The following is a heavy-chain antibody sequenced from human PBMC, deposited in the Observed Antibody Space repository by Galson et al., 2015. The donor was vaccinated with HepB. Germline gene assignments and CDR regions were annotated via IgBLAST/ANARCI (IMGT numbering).Heavy chain of an antibody. Sequence: SLRLSCAASQSTFSSYAMTWVRQAPGKGLEWVSTLTASDSTYYADSVKGRFTISRDNSKNTVYLQMNNLRAEDTAIYYCGNRPNSYYYDMDVWGKGTTVTVSS. CDR2: LTASDST. V-gene: IGHV3-23*01. CDR1: QSTFSSYA. J-gene: IGHJ6*03. CDR3: GNRPNSYYYDMDV.